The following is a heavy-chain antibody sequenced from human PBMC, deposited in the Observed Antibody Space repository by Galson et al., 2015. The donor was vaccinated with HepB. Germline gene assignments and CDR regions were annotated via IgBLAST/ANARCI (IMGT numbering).Heavy chain of an antibody. J-gene: IGHJ2*01. D-gene: IGHD3-22*01. CDR1: GFTFSSYG. V-gene: IGHV3-30*03. CDR2: ISYDGSNK. CDR3: ARNGRYYYDSSGHDWYFDL. Sequence: SLRLSCAASGFTFSSYGMHWVRQAPGKGLEWVAVISYDGSNKYYADSVKGRFTISRDNSKNTLYLQMNSLRAEDTAVYYCARNGRYYYDSSGHDWYFDLWGRGTLVTVSS.